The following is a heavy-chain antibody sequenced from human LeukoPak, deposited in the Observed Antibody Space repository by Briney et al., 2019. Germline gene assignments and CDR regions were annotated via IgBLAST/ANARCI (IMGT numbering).Heavy chain of an antibody. D-gene: IGHD2-15*01. CDR1: GFPLSSYS. Sequence: PGGSLRLSCAASGFPLSSYSINWVRQAPGKGLEWVSYISSSGSAIYYVDSVKRRFTVSRDNAKNSLFLQMNSPRAEDTAVYYCVRVKGSYFDYWGQGALVTVSS. J-gene: IGHJ4*02. V-gene: IGHV3-48*01. CDR3: VRVKGSYFDY. CDR2: ISSSGSAI.